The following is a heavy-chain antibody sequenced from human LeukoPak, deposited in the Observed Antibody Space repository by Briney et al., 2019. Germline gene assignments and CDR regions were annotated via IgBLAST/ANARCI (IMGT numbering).Heavy chain of an antibody. CDR1: GGSISSYY. CDR2: IYYTRAT. J-gene: IGHJ4*02. Sequence: SETLSLTCTVSGGSISSYYWSWTRLPPGKGLEWIGYIYYTRATYYNPSLKSRVTISLDTSKNQFSLKLSSVTAADAAVYYCARAGYSYGTGYYFDYWGQGALVTVSS. D-gene: IGHD5-18*01. CDR3: ARAGYSYGTGYYFDY. V-gene: IGHV4-59*01.